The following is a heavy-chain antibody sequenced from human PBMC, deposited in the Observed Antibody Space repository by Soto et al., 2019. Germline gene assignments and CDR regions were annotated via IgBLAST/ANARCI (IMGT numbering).Heavy chain of an antibody. CDR2: INTGDGDT. D-gene: IGHD1-26*01. Sequence: QVQLVQSGAEVKEPGASVKISCRPSGYIFTSNSLVWVRQAPGQGLEWMAWINTGDGDTKYSQRCQGRVTITRDTSASAAYMELFSLRSEDTAVYYCARTLSGTPDYWGQGTLVTVSS. J-gene: IGHJ4*02. V-gene: IGHV1-3*04. CDR1: GYIFTSNS. CDR3: ARTLSGTPDY.